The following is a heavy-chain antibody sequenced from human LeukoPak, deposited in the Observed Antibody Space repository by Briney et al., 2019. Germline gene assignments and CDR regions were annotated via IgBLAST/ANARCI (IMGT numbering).Heavy chain of an antibody. Sequence: PGGSLRLFCAASGFTVSSNYMSWVRQAPGKGLEWVSVIYSGGSTYYADSVKGRFTISRDNSKNTLYLQMNSLRAEDTAVYYCARDYGGNSSPLYYWGQGALVTVSS. CDR2: IYSGGST. V-gene: IGHV3-66*02. CDR1: GFTVSSNY. CDR3: ARDYGGNSSPLYY. D-gene: IGHD4-23*01. J-gene: IGHJ4*02.